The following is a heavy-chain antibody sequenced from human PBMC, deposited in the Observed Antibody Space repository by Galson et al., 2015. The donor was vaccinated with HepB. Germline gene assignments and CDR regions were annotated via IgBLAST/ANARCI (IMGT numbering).Heavy chain of an antibody. J-gene: IGHJ4*02. Sequence: SLRLSCAASGFTFGDYAMSWFRQAPGKGLEWVGFIRSKAYGGTTEYAASVKGRFTISRDDSKSIAYLQMNSLKTEDTAVYYCTRDRQWELLGGEENGYWGQGTLVTVSS. CDR1: GFTFGDYA. D-gene: IGHD1-26*01. CDR2: IRSKAYGGTT. CDR3: TRDRQWELLGGEENGY. V-gene: IGHV3-49*03.